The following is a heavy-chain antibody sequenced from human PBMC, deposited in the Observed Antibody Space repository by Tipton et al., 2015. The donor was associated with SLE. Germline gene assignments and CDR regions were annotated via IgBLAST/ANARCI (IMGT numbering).Heavy chain of an antibody. D-gene: IGHD1-26*01. CDR2: INHSGST. CDR3: AREVAAIGAFDI. J-gene: IGHJ3*02. CDR1: GYSISSGYY. V-gene: IGHV4-38-2*02. Sequence: TLSLTCAVSGYSISSGYYWGWIRQPPGKGLEWIGEINHSGSTNYNPSLKSRVTISVDTSKNQFSLKLSSVTAADTAVYYCAREVAAIGAFDIWGQGTMVTVSS.